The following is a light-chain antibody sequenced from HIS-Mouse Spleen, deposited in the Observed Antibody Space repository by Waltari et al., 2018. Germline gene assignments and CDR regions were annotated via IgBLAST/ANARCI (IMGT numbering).Light chain of an antibody. Sequence: SYELTQPPSVSVSPGQTASITCSGDKLGDKYACWYQQKPGQSPVLVIYQDSKRPSGVPGRVSGSNSGNTATLTISGTQAMDEADYYCQAWDGFGGGTKLTVL. CDR3: QAWDG. CDR2: QDS. V-gene: IGLV3-1*01. J-gene: IGLJ2*01. CDR1: KLGDKY.